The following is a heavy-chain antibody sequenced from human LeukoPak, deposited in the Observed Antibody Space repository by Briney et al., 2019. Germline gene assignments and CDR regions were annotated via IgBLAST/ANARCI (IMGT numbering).Heavy chain of an antibody. J-gene: IGHJ4*02. CDR3: ASREGGSGRVY. V-gene: IGHV4-30-4*08. CDR1: GGSISSGDYY. CDR2: IYYSGST. Sequence: SETLSLPCTVSGGSISSGDYYWSWIRQPPGKGLEWIGYIYYSGSTYYNPSLKSRVTISVDTSKNQFSLKLSSVTAADTAVYYCASREGGSGRVYWGQGTLVTVSS. D-gene: IGHD3-10*01.